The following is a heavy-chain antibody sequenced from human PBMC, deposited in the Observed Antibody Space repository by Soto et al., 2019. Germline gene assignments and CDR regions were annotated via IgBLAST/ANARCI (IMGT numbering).Heavy chain of an antibody. CDR1: GFTFSNFG. D-gene: IGHD2-2*01. CDR2: MSYDGSHQ. CDR3: AKDPKDGSSTTCDLPLYNWFDP. J-gene: IGHJ5*02. Sequence: GGSLRLSCAASGFTFSNFGIHWVRQAPGRGLEWVGVMSYDGSHQYYAGFVKGRFSISRDNSKSTLYLQMNDLRPEDTAVYYCAKDPKDGSSTTCDLPLYNWFDPWGQGTLVTVSS. V-gene: IGHV3-30*18.